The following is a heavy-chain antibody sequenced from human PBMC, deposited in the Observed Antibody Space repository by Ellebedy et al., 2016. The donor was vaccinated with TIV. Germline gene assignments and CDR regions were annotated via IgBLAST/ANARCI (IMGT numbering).Heavy chain of an antibody. V-gene: IGHV3-23*01. D-gene: IGHD3-3*01. J-gene: IGHJ4*02. CDR3: AKAFVVVTRFDS. CDR1: GFTFVNYA. CDR2: ISGNGVNT. Sequence: GESLKISCAASGFTFVNYAMSWVRQAPGKGLEWVSGISGNGVNTDYPDSLKGRFTISRDNSKNTLYLHMNSLRVEDTAIYYCAKAFVVVTRFDSWGQGTLVTVSS.